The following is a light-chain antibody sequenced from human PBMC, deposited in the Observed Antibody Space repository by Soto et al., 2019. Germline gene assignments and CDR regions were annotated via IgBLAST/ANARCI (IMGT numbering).Light chain of an antibody. CDR2: GNS. CDR3: QSYDSSLSGYV. Sequence: QDVVTQPPSVSGAPGQRVTISCTGSSSNIGAGYDVHWYHQLPGTSPKVLIYGNSNRPSGVPDRFSGSKSGTSASLAITGLQAEDEADYYCQSYDSSLSGYVFGTGTKLTVL. V-gene: IGLV1-40*01. J-gene: IGLJ1*01. CDR1: SSNIGAGYD.